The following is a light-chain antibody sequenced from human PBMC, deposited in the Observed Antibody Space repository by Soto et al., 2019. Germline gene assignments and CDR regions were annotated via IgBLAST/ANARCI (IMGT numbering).Light chain of an antibody. J-gene: IGKJ1*01. Sequence: EIQLTQTPSTLSGTVGDRVTITCRASQTISSWLAWYQQKPGKAPKLLIYTASSLQSGVPSRFSGSGSGTDFTLTISSLQPEDFATYYCQQSYSNPTFGQGTKVDIK. V-gene: IGKV1-39*01. CDR1: QTISSW. CDR3: QQSYSNPT. CDR2: TAS.